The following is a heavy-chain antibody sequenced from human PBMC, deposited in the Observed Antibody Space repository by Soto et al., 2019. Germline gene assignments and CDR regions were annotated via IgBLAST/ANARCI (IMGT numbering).Heavy chain of an antibody. V-gene: IGHV2-5*02. Sequence: QITLKESGPTLVRPTQTLTLTCAFSGFSLSTIGVGVGWIRQPPGKALEWLAVIYWDDSKHYSPSLRSRLHITKDTANNQVVLTPTNTDPMDTGTYYCAHKCPEDWPLDYWGQGTLVTVSS. CDR1: GFSLSTIGVG. J-gene: IGHJ4*02. CDR2: IYWDDSK. CDR3: AHKCPEDWPLDY. D-gene: IGHD3-9*01.